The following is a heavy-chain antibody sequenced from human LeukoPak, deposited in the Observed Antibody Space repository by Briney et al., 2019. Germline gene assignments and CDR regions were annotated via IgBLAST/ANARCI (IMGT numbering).Heavy chain of an antibody. CDR1: GFTVSSNY. CDR3: ARGPSPDGVYAFDI. V-gene: IGHV3-53*01. Sequence: PGGSLRLSCAASGFTVSSNYMSWVRQAPGKGLEWVSVIYSGGSTYYADSVKGRFTISRDNSKNTLYLLMNSLRAGDTAVYYCARGPSPDGVYAFDIWGQGTMVTVSS. D-gene: IGHD6-13*01. J-gene: IGHJ3*02. CDR2: IYSGGST.